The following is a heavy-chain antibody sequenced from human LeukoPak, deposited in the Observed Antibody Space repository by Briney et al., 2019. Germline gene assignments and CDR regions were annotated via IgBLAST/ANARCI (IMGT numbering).Heavy chain of an antibody. Sequence: SETLSLTCTVSGDSISSSNSYWGWIRQPPGKGLEWIGSIYYSGNTYYNASLKSRVTISVDTSKNQFSLKLSSVTAADTAVYYCARDQRGYSYGISYYYYYMDVWGKGTTVTVSS. D-gene: IGHD5-18*01. CDR3: ARDQRGYSYGISYYYYYMDV. CDR2: IYYSGNT. J-gene: IGHJ6*03. V-gene: IGHV4-39*07. CDR1: GDSISSSNSY.